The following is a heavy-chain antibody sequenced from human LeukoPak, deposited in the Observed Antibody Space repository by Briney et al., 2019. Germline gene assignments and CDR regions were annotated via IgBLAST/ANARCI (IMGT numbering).Heavy chain of an antibody. CDR2: ISSSSSYI. CDR3: AVGMVTTNDY. V-gene: IGHV3-21*04. Sequence: GGSLRLSCAASGFTFSSYSMNWVRQAPGKGLEWVSSISSSSSYIYYADSVKGRFTISRDNAKNTLYLQMNSLRAEDTAVYYCAVGMVTTNDYWGQGTLVTVSS. D-gene: IGHD4-17*01. CDR1: GFTFSSYS. J-gene: IGHJ4*02.